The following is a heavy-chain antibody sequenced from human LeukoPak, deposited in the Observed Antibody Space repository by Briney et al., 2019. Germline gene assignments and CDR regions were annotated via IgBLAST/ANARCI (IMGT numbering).Heavy chain of an antibody. CDR2: INHSGST. V-gene: IGHV4-59*01. Sequence: ETLSLTCTVSDDSIKSYFWSWIRQPPGKGLEWIGEINHSGSTNYNPSLKSRVTISVDTSKNQFSLKLTSVTAADTAMYFCARDYGGSTTYFDYWGQGTLVTVSS. J-gene: IGHJ4*02. CDR1: DDSIKSYF. D-gene: IGHD1-1*01. CDR3: ARDYGGSTTYFDY.